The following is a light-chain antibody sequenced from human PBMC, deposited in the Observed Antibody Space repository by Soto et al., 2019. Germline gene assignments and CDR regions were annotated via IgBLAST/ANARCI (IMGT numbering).Light chain of an antibody. Sequence: DIQLTQSPYFLSASVGDRVTITCRASQDIISYLAWYQVRPGKAPKLLIYGASTLESGVPSRFSGSGSGTEFTLTVSSLQPEDFATYYCQHFKSYPLTFGQGTRLEIK. CDR2: GAS. J-gene: IGKJ5*01. V-gene: IGKV1-9*01. CDR1: QDIISY. CDR3: QHFKSYPLT.